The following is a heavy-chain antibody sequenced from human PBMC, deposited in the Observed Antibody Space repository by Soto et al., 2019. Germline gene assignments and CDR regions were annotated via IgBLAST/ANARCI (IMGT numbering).Heavy chain of an antibody. CDR3: ARGGGIVGDTDAFDI. CDR2: INAGNGNT. J-gene: IGHJ3*02. D-gene: IGHD1-26*01. V-gene: IGHV1-3*01. CDR1: GYTFTRYA. Sequence: ASVNGSCKTAGYTFTRYARHWVRQAPGQRLEWMGWINAGNGNTKYSQKFQGRVTITRDTSESTAYMELSSLRSEDTAVYYCARGGGIVGDTDAFDIWGQGTMVTVSS.